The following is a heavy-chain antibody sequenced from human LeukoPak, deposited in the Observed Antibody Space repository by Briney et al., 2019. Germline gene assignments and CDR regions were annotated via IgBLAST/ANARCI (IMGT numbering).Heavy chain of an antibody. CDR3: AKTMGAIDHDY. J-gene: IGHJ4*02. V-gene: IGHV3-23*01. Sequence: GGSLRLSCAASGFTFSSYAMSWVRQAPGKGLEWVSAISGSDGSTYYADSVKGRFTNSRDNSRNTLYLQMNSLGAEDTAVYYCAKTMGAIDHDYWGQGTLVTVSS. CDR1: GFTFSSYA. D-gene: IGHD1-26*01. CDR2: ISGSDGST.